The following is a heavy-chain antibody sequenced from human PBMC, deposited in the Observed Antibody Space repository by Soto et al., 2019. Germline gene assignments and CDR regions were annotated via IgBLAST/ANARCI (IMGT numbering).Heavy chain of an antibody. CDR2: IYYSGSP. CDR1: GGSISSSSYY. Sequence: SETLSLTCTVSGGSISSSSYYWGWIRQPPGKGLEWVGNIYYSGSPYYNPSLKSRVTISVDTSKNQFSLKLSSVTAADTAVYYCARLLWRYYDSSGYYGSFDYWGQGTLVTVSS. D-gene: IGHD3-22*01. J-gene: IGHJ4*02. CDR3: ARLLWRYYDSSGYYGSFDY. V-gene: IGHV4-39*01.